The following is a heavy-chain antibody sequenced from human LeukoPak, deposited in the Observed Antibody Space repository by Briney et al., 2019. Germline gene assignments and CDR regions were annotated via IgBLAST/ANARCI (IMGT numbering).Heavy chain of an antibody. D-gene: IGHD2-2*01. CDR2: IYHSGST. Sequence: SETLSLTCTVSGYSISSGYYWGWIRQPPGKGLEWIGSIYHSGSTYYNPSLKSRVTISVDTSKNQFSLKLSSVTAADTAVYYCAREGKRSSTSHNWFDPWGQGTLVTVSS. J-gene: IGHJ5*02. V-gene: IGHV4-38-2*02. CDR1: GYSISSGYY. CDR3: AREGKRSSTSHNWFDP.